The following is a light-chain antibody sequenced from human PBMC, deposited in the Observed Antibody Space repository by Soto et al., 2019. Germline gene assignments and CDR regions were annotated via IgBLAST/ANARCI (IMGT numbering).Light chain of an antibody. CDR1: MSNIGSDT. J-gene: IGLJ2*01. CDR2: RSN. CDR3: SSFAVSPVV. Sequence: QSVLTQPPSASGTPGQRVTISCSGSMSNIGSDTVNWYQQLPGTAPKLLIHRSNQRPSGVPGRFSGSKSGSTASLTVSGLQAEDEADYYCSSFAVSPVVFGGGTKLTVL. V-gene: IGLV1-44*01.